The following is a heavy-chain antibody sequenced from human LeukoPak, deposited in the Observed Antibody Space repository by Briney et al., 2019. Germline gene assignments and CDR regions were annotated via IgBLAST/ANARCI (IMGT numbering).Heavy chain of an antibody. V-gene: IGHV4-39*01. J-gene: IGHJ4*02. CDR3: VGAPNYYDSSGYYYRADFDY. CDR1: GGSISSGSYY. Sequence: PSETLSLTCTVSGGSISSGSYYWGWIRQPPGKGLEWIGSIYYSGSTYYNPSLKSRVTISVDASKNQFSLKLSSVTAADTAVYYCVGAPNYYDSSGYYYRADFDYWGQGTLVTVSS. CDR2: IYYSGST. D-gene: IGHD3-22*01.